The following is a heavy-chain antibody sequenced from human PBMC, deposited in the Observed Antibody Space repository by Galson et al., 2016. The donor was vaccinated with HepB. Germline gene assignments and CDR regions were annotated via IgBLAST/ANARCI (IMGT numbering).Heavy chain of an antibody. Sequence: TLSLTCTVSGGSISSGGYYWSWIRQHPGKGLEWIGYISNSGSTYYNPSLKSRVTILVDPSKNKFAMKLSSVTYADTAVYYFAKQQYTSTSDYFDFWGQGTLVTVSS. J-gene: IGHJ4*02. V-gene: IGHV4-31*03. D-gene: IGHD6-6*01. CDR1: GGSISSGGYY. CDR3: AKQQYTSTSDYFDF. CDR2: ISNSGST.